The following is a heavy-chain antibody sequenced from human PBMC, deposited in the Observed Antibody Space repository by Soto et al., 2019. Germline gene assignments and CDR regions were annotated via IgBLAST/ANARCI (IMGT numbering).Heavy chain of an antibody. D-gene: IGHD6-19*01. CDR2: TYYRSKWYN. V-gene: IGHV6-1*01. CDR1: GDSVSSNSAA. J-gene: IGHJ6*02. CDR3: ARDILEQWLVYYYYGMDV. Sequence: QTLSLTCAISGDSVSSNSAAWNWIRQSPSRGLEWLGRTYYRSKWYNDYAVSVKSRITINPDTSKNQFSLQLNSVTPEDTAVYYCARDILEQWLVYYYYGMDVWGQGTTVTVSS.